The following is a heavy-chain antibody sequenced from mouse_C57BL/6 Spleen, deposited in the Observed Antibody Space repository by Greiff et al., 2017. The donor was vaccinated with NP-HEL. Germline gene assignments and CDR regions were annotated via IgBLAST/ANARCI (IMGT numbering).Heavy chain of an antibody. CDR2: INPSTGGT. Sequence: DVQLQESGPELVKPGASVKISCKASGYSFTGYYMNWVKQSPEKSLEWIGEINPSTGGTTYNQKFKAKATLTVDKSSSTAYMQLKSLTSEDSAVYYCARSRGNPDYWGQGTTLTVSS. CDR1: GYSFTGYY. V-gene: IGHV1-42*01. J-gene: IGHJ2*01. CDR3: ARSRGNPDY. D-gene: IGHD2-1*01.